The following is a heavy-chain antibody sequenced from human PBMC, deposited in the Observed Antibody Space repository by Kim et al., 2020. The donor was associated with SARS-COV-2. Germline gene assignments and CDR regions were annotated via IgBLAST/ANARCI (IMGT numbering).Heavy chain of an antibody. V-gene: IGHV4-59*09. CDR2: SVSP. Sequence: SVSPHHNPSLKTRVSISLDSSQNQFSLKLRSVTAADSAMYYCAKGAGWYDYWGQGTLVTVSS. D-gene: IGHD6-19*01. CDR3: AKGAGWYDY. J-gene: IGHJ4*02.